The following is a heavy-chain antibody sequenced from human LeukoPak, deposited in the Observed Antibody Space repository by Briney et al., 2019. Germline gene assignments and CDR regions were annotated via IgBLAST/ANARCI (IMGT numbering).Heavy chain of an antibody. CDR1: GCTFSNYG. CDR3: ARDLEGSSGYP. J-gene: IGHJ5*02. V-gene: IGHV1-69*05. D-gene: IGHD3-22*01. Sequence: EASVKLSCTASGCTFSNYGMSWVRQAPGQGLVWVGRINRVFSSTNYAQKFQGRVTITTDESTSTAYMELSSLRSEDTAVYYCARDLEGSSGYPWGQGTLVTVSS. CDR2: INRVFSST.